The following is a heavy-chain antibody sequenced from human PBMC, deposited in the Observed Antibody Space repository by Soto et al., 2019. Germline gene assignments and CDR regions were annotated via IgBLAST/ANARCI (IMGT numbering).Heavy chain of an antibody. CDR3: TRDPYGGSRYYFDS. CDR1: GFSFSNYA. V-gene: IGHV3-33*01. D-gene: IGHD1-26*01. J-gene: IGHJ4*02. Sequence: PGGSLRLSCAASGFSFSNYAMHWVRQAPGKGLEWVAVIWYDGSNKYYADSVKDRFTISKDNSQTTVYLQMNSLRAEDTAVYYCTRDPYGGSRYYFDSWGQGTLVTVSS. CDR2: IWYDGSNK.